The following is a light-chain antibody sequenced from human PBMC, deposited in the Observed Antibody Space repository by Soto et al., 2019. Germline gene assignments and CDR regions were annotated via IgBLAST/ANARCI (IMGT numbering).Light chain of an antibody. V-gene: IGKV3-20*01. CDR2: GAS. CDR1: QSVSSNY. CDR3: QQYGSSGT. J-gene: IGKJ5*01. Sequence: EIVLTQSPATLSLSPGERATLSCRASQSVSSNYLAWYQQKPGQAPRLLIYGASNRATGIPDRFSGSGSGTDFTLTISRLEPEDFAVYYCQQYGSSGTFGQGTRLEIK.